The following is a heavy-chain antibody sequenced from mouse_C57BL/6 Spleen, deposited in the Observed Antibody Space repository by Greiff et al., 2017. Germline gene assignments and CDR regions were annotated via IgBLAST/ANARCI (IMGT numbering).Heavy chain of an antibody. D-gene: IGHD2-5*01. CDR3: ARAYSNYNAMDY. J-gene: IGHJ4*01. Sequence: VKLQESGPGLVAPSQSLSITCTVSGFSLTSYAISWVRQPPGKGLEWLGVIWPGGGTNYNSALKSRLSISKDNSKSQVFLKMNSLQTDDTARYYCARAYSNYNAMDYWGQGTSVTVSS. V-gene: IGHV2-9-1*01. CDR1: GFSLTSYA. CDR2: IWPGGGT.